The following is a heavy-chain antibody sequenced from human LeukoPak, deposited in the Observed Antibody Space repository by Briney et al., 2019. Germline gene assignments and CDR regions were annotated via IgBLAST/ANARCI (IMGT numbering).Heavy chain of an antibody. D-gene: IGHD3-22*01. CDR1: GGSISSGGYF. Sequence: PSETLSLTCTVSGGSISSGGYFWSWIRQYPGKGLEWIGYISYSGSTYYNPILKSRVTISVDTSKNQFSLKLRSVTAADTAVYYCAREVEYYDNSGYSNYFDYWGQGTLVTVSS. V-gene: IGHV4-31*03. CDR3: AREVEYYDNSGYSNYFDY. J-gene: IGHJ4*02. CDR2: ISYSGST.